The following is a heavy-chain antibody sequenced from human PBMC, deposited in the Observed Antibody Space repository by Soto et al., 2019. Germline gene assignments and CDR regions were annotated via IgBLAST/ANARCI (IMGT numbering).Heavy chain of an antibody. Sequence: QVQLQESGPGLVKPSETLSLTCTVSGGSITGHYWSWFRQPPGKGLQWVGYIFYSGTTNYNPSLKRRVTLSVDTAKNQFSLKLSSVTTADTALYYCARVGSSGWSPDYWGQGTLVTVSS. D-gene: IGHD6-19*01. V-gene: IGHV4-59*11. CDR3: ARVGSSGWSPDY. CDR1: GGSITGHY. J-gene: IGHJ4*02. CDR2: IFYSGTT.